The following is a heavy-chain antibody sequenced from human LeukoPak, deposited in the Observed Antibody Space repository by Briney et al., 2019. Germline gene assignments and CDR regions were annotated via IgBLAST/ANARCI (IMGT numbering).Heavy chain of an antibody. Sequence: ASVKVSCKASGYTFTGYYMHWVRQAPGQGLEWMGWINPNSGNTGYAQKFQGRVTMTRNTSISTAYMELSSLRSEDTAVYYCARTTEGYCRARSCYSYYYYMDVWGKGTTVTVSS. J-gene: IGHJ6*03. D-gene: IGHD2-15*01. CDR3: ARTTEGYCRARSCYSYYYYMDV. V-gene: IGHV1-8*02. CDR2: INPNSGNT. CDR1: GYTFTGYY.